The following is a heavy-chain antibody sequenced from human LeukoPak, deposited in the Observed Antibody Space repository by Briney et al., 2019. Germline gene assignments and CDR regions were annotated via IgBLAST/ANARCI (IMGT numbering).Heavy chain of an antibody. J-gene: IGHJ4*02. CDR2: INWNGGGT. V-gene: IGHV3-20*04. Sequence: PGGSLRLSCAASGFTFDDYGMSWVRQAPGKGLEWVSGINWNGGGTGYADSVKGRFTISRDNSKNTLYLQMNSLRAEDTAVYYCAKVGGSSPLFDYWGQGTLVTVSS. CDR3: AKVGGSSPLFDY. D-gene: IGHD6-6*01. CDR1: GFTFDDYG.